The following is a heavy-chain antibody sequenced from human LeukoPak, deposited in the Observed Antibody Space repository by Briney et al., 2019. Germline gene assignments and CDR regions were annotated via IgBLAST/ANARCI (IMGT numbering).Heavy chain of an antibody. CDR2: IYSGGST. Sequence: GGSLRLSCAASGFTVSSNYMSWVRQAPGKGLEWVSVIYSGGSTYHADSVKGRFTISRDNSKNTLYLQMNSLRAEDTAVYYCARDNTPDSAFDIWGQGTMVTVSS. CDR3: ARDNTPDSAFDI. V-gene: IGHV3-53*01. CDR1: GFTVSSNY. J-gene: IGHJ3*02.